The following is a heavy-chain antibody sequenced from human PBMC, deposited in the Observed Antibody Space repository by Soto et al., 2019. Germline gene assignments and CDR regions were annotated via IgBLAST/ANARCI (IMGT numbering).Heavy chain of an antibody. Sequence: ASVKVSCKASGYTFTSYGISWVRQAPGQGLEWMGWISAYNGNTNYAQKLQGRVTMTTDTSTSTAYMELRSLRSDDTAVYYCARVFGGVLRFLESLTHYGMDVWGQGTTVTVSS. V-gene: IGHV1-18*01. D-gene: IGHD3-3*01. CDR1: GYTFTSYG. J-gene: IGHJ6*02. CDR3: ARVFGGVLRFLESLTHYGMDV. CDR2: ISAYNGNT.